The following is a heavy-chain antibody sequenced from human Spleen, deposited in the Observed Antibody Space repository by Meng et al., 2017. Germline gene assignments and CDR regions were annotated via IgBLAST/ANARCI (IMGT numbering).Heavy chain of an antibody. Sequence: QVQLRESGPGLVKPSGTLSLTCAVSGGSISSDNWWSWVRQPPGKGLEWIGEIYHSGSTNYNPSLKSRITISVDKPKNQFSLTLSSVTAADTAVYYCTKNDFYCLGYWGQGTLVTVSS. J-gene: IGHJ4*02. V-gene: IGHV4-4*02. CDR3: TKNDFYCLGY. CDR1: GGSISSDNW. D-gene: IGHD2-21*01. CDR2: IYHSGST.